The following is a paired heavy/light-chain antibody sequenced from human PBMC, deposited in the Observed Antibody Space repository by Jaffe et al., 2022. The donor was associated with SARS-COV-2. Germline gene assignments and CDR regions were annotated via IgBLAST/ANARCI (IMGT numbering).Light chain of an antibody. Sequence: EIVLTQSPGTLSLSPGESATLSCRASQSVTANYLAWYQQRPGQAPRLLLSAASNRATAIPDRFSGSGSGTEFSLTIDRLDPEDSAVYYCQQYGSSPPTFGQGTKVEIK. J-gene: IGKJ1*01. CDR2: AAS. V-gene: IGKV3-20*01. CDR3: QQYGSSPPT. CDR1: QSVTANY.
Heavy chain of an antibody. V-gene: IGHV1-69*01. CDR3: ARARPDRLTGSYPIHCFEH. J-gene: IGHJ4*01. D-gene: IGHD3-9*01. Sequence: QVQLVQSGAEVKKPGSSVKVSCKASGGTFSNYVISWVRQAPGQGLEWMGDIIPMLGTTHYAQRFQGRITITADESTSTAYMDLSGLRIEDTAVYYCARARPDRLTGSYPIHCFEHWGHGAPVTVSS. CDR1: GGTFSNYV. CDR2: IIPMLGTT.